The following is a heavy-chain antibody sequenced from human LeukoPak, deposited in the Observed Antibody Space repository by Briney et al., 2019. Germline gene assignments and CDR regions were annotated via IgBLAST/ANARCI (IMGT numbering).Heavy chain of an antibody. J-gene: IGHJ4*02. CDR3: ARDGSGTNEYYFYY. Sequence: GGSLRLSCAASGFTVSSNYMSWVRQAPGKGLEWVSVIYSGGSTYYADSVKGRFTISRDNSKNTLYLQMNSLRAEDTAVYYCARDGSGTNEYYFYYWGQGTLVTVSS. CDR2: IYSGGST. CDR1: GFTVSSNY. V-gene: IGHV3-53*01. D-gene: IGHD3-10*01.